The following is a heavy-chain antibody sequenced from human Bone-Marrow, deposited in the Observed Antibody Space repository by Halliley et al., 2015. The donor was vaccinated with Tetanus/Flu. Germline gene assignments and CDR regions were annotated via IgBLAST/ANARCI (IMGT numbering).Heavy chain of an antibody. D-gene: IGHD6-19*01. CDR1: GFNFPSYY. CDR3: ATNRAGSVGSFFDG. CDR2: IDPRASYT. J-gene: IGHJ3*01. V-gene: IGHV5-10-1*01. Sequence: VQLVQSGAEVKKPGESLRISCRASGFNFPSYYISWVRQMPGKGLEWMGRIDPRASYTNYNPSFQGHVTISPDKSSTTASLQGSSVGASDTAMYYGATNRAGSVGSFFDGWGLGAMVAVSS.